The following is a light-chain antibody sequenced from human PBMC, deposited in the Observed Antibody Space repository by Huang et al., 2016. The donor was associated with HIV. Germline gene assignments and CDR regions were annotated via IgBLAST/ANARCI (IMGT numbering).Light chain of an antibody. CDR2: NAS. CDR1: QSISSW. J-gene: IGKJ1*01. CDR3: QQYNSYLWT. V-gene: IGKV1-5*03. Sequence: DIQMTQSPSTLSASVGDRVTITCRASQSISSWLDWYQQKPGKAPKLLIYNASSLESGVPSRFSGSGSGTEFTLNISSLQPDDFATYYCQQYNSYLWTFGQGTKVEIK.